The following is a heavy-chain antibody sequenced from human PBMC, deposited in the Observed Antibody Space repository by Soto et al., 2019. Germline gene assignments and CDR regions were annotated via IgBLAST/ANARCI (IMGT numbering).Heavy chain of an antibody. D-gene: IGHD5-18*01. V-gene: IGHV1-69*13. Sequence: GASVKVSCKASGGTFSSYARNWVRQAPGQRLERMGEIIPMYGTADYAQKFQARVTITADESTSTAYMELSSLTSEDTAVYYFARPVLMDTGVRYYYGMDVWGQGATVTVSS. CDR3: ARPVLMDTGVRYYYGMDV. J-gene: IGHJ6*02. CDR2: IIPMYGTA. CDR1: GGTFSSYA.